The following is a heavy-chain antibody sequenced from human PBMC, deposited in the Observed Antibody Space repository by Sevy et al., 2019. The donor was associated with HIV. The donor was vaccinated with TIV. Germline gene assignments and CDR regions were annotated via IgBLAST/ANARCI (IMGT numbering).Heavy chain of an antibody. V-gene: IGHV1-24*01. J-gene: IGHJ3*02. Sequence: ASVKVSCKVSGYTLTELSMHWVRQAPGKGLEWMGGFDPEDGETIYAQKFQGRVTMTEDTSTDTAYMELSSLRSEDTAVYYCATAPLREGATPDAFDIWGQGTMVTVSS. CDR2: FDPEDGET. CDR3: ATAPLREGATPDAFDI. D-gene: IGHD1-26*01. CDR1: GYTLTELS.